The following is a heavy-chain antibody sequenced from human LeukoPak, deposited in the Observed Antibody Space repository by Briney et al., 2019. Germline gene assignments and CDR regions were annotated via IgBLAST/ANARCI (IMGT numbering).Heavy chain of an antibody. Sequence: GESLKISCKGSGYSFSTHWIVWVRQMPGKGLECMGVIYPGDSDTRYSPSFQGQVTISADKSISTAYLQWSSLKASDTAMYYCATAGTAQYYFDYWGQGALVTVSS. J-gene: IGHJ4*02. CDR3: ATAGTAQYYFDY. CDR2: IYPGDSDT. D-gene: IGHD6-13*01. V-gene: IGHV5-51*01. CDR1: GYSFSTHW.